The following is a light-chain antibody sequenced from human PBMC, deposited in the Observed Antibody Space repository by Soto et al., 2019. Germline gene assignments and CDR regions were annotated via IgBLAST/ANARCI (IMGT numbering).Light chain of an antibody. CDR3: QQYGVSPT. J-gene: IGKJ4*01. CDR1: QTISNTF. CDR2: GAS. Sequence: EIVLTQSPGTLSLSPGERATLSCRASQTISNTFLAWYQQRPGQAPRLLIYGASGRAAGIPDRFSGSGSGTDFTLSISRLEPEDFEVYYCQQYGVSPTFGGGTKVDIK. V-gene: IGKV3-20*01.